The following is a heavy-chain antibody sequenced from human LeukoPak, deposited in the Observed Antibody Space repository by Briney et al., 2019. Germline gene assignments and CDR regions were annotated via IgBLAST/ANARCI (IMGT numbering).Heavy chain of an antibody. CDR3: ARHLPNYYDSSDAFDI. Sequence: PSETLSLTCTVSGVSISTYYWSWIRQPPGKGLEWIGYFYYSGSTNHNPSLKSRVTMSVDTSKNQLSLKLTSVTAADTAMYYCARHLPNYYDSSDAFDIWGQGTMVTVSS. CDR2: FYYSGST. D-gene: IGHD3-22*01. J-gene: IGHJ3*02. CDR1: GVSISTYY. V-gene: IGHV4-59*08.